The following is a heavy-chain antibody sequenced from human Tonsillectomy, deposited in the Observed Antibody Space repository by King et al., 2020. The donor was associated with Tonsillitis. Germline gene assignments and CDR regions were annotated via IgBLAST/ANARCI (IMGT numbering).Heavy chain of an antibody. CDR3: ASTAPPFYYYYMDV. D-gene: IGHD4-17*01. J-gene: IGHJ6*03. Sequence: VPLQESGPGLVKPSQTLSLTCTVSGGSIASAGYYWSWIRQPPGKGLEWIGYISYSGNTFYAPSLKSRLTISLDTSKNQFSLKLSSVTAADTSVYYCASTAPPFYYYYMDVWGKGTTVTVSS. V-gene: IGHV4-31*03. CDR1: GGSIASAGYY. CDR2: ISYSGNT.